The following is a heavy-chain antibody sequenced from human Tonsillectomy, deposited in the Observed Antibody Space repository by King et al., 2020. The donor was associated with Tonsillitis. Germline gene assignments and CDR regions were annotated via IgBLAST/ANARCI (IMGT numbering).Heavy chain of an antibody. CDR2: IRSKPYSGTT. D-gene: IGHD2-21*01. CDR1: GFNFGDYT. Sequence: DVQLVESGGGLVQPGRSLRLSCTASGFNFGDYTVNWVRQAPGKGLEWAGFIRSKPYSGTTEYAASVKGRFTISRDDSKSIAYLQMSSLKTEDTGVYYCTAGLWHARFDYWGQGTLVTVSS. CDR3: TAGLWHARFDY. V-gene: IGHV3-49*04. J-gene: IGHJ4*02.